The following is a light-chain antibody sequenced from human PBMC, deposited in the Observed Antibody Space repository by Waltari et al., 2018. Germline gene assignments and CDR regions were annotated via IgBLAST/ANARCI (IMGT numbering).Light chain of an antibody. CDR2: AVN. V-gene: IGLV2-23*02. CDR3: CSYASSDTFLYV. J-gene: IGLJ1*01. Sequence: QSALTQPASMSGSPGQSITISCAGTSTDIGSYDLVPWSQHHPGKAPKVMIYAVNKRPSGVSERFAGSKSGNTASLTISGLQAEDEADYYCCSYASSDTFLYVFGSGTKVTVL. CDR1: STDIGSYDL.